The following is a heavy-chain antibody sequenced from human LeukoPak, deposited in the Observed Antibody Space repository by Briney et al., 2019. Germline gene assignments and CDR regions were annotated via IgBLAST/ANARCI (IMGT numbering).Heavy chain of an antibody. J-gene: IGHJ6*02. V-gene: IGHV3-23*01. D-gene: IGHD6-13*01. CDR2: ISGSGGST. CDR1: GFTFSSYG. Sequence: GGSLRLSCGASGFTFSSYGMSWVRQAPGKGLEWVSAISGSGGSTYYADSVKGRFTISRDNSENTLYLQMNSLRAEDTAVYCCAKRKAAAGRDYYYYYGMDVWGQGTTVTVSS. CDR3: AKRKAAAGRDYYYYYGMDV.